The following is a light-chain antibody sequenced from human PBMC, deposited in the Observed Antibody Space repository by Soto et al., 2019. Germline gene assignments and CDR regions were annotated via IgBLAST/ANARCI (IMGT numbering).Light chain of an antibody. CDR3: QRYGG. CDR1: QSVSSN. V-gene: IGKV3-20*01. J-gene: IGKJ1*01. CDR2: SAS. Sequence: EIVMTQSPATLSVSPGERATLSCRASQSVSSNLAWYQQKPGQAPRLLIYSASSRATGIPDRFSGSGSGTDFTLTISRLEPEDFAVYYCQRYGGFGQGTKVDI.